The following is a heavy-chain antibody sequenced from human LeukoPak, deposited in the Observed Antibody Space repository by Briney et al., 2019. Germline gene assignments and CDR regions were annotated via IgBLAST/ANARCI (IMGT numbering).Heavy chain of an antibody. Sequence: GASAKVSCKASGGTFSSYAISWVRQAPGQGLEWMGGIIPIFGTANYAQKFQGRVTITADESTSTAYMELSSLRSEDTAVYYCARSPYGDYAYFDYWGQGTLVTVSS. J-gene: IGHJ4*02. D-gene: IGHD4-17*01. CDR3: ARSPYGDYAYFDY. V-gene: IGHV1-69*13. CDR1: GGTFSSYA. CDR2: IIPIFGTA.